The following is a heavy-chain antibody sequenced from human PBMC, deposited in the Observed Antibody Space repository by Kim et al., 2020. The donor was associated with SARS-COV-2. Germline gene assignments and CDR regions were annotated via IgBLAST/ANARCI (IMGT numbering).Heavy chain of an antibody. CDR2: IIPIFGTA. CDR3: ARVVRGWAPGEYYSYYGMDV. J-gene: IGHJ6*02. CDR1: GGTFSSYA. D-gene: IGHD3-10*01. Sequence: SVKVSCKASGGTFSSYAISWVRQAPGQGLEWMGGIIPIFGTANYAQKFQGRVTITADESTSTAYMELSSLRSEDTAVYYCARVVRGWAPGEYYSYYGMDVWGQGTTVTVSS. V-gene: IGHV1-69*13.